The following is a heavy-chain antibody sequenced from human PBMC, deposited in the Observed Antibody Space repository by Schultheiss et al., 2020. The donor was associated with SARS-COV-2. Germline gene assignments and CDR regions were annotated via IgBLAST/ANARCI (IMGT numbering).Heavy chain of an antibody. CDR2: IIPILGIA. V-gene: IGHV1-69*04. CDR3: ARDGYSSSGPVY. Sequence: KISCKGSGYSFTSYGISWVRQAPGQGLEWMGRIIPILGIANYAQKFQGRVTITADKSTSTAYMELSSLRSEDTAVYYCARDGYSSSGPVYWGQGTLVTVSS. J-gene: IGHJ4*02. D-gene: IGHD6-13*01. CDR1: GYSFTSYG.